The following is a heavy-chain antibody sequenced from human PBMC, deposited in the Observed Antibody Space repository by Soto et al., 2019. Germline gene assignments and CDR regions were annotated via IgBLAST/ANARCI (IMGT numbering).Heavy chain of an antibody. CDR2: IYHSGAT. J-gene: IGHJ4*01. CDR1: GDSISRDGYS. Sequence: QVQLQESGSGLVKPSQTLVLTCTVSGDSISRDGYSWSWLRQPPGKGLEWIGYIYHSGATYYNPSPKRRFTTSVDKTKNQFSLRLASVTAADTAVYYCAREMSYYFDSWGHGSRGTVSS. V-gene: IGHV4-30-2*01. CDR3: AREMSYYFDS.